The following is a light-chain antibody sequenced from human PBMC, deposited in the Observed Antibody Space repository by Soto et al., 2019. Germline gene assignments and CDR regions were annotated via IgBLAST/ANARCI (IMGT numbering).Light chain of an antibody. V-gene: IGKV4-1*01. CDR2: WAS. CDR3: QQYNTWPRT. CDR1: QSLLHSSDNRNY. Sequence: EIVMAQFPETLAVSVGERATIKCRSSQSLLHSSDNRNYLTWYQQKPGQPPKLLIYWASTRQSGVPDRFSGSGSGTDFTLTINSLQAEDVAVYYCQQYNTWPRTFGQGTKVETK. J-gene: IGKJ1*01.